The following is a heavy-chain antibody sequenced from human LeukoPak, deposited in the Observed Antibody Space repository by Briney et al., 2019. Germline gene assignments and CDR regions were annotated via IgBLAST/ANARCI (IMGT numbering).Heavy chain of an antibody. V-gene: IGHV3-53*01. J-gene: IGHJ5*02. CDR2: IYSGGST. Sequence: GGPLRLSCSASGFTVSSNYMSWVRQAPGKGLEWGSVIYSGGSTYYADSVKGRFTISRDNSKNTLYLQMNSLRAEDTAVYYCARTRGQVRFDPWGQGNLVTVSS. CDR3: ARTRGQVRFDP. CDR1: GFTVSSNY.